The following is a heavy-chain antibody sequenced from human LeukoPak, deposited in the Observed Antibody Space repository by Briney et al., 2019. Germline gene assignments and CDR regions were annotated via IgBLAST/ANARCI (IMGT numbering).Heavy chain of an antibody. CDR2: ISGSGGNT. CDR3: AKGAGITFGGVIAPDF. CDR1: GFTFSSYA. D-gene: IGHD3-16*02. Sequence: GGSLRLSCAASGFTFSSYAMSWVRQAPGKGLEWVSAISGSGGNTYYADSVKGRFTISRDNSRNTVYLQMNSLRAEDTAEYYCAKGAGITFGGVIAPDFWGQGTLVTVSS. V-gene: IGHV3-23*01. J-gene: IGHJ4*02.